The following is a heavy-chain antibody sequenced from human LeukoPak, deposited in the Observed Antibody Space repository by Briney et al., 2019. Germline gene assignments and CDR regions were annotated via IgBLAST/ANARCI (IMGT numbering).Heavy chain of an antibody. CDR2: ISGSGGST. CDR3: AKVGKVLTMVRGVIDNAFDI. Sequence: GGSLRLSCAASGFTFSSYAMSWVRQAPGKGLEWVSAISGSGGSTHYADSVKGRFTISRDNSKNTLYLQMNSLRAEDTAVYYCAKVGKVLTMVRGVIDNAFDIWGQGTMVTVSS. J-gene: IGHJ3*02. CDR1: GFTFSSYA. V-gene: IGHV3-23*01. D-gene: IGHD3-10*01.